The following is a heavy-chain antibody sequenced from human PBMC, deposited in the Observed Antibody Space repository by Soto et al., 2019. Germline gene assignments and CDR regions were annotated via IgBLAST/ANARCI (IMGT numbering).Heavy chain of an antibody. CDR3: ARRPMVRAYTWFDP. D-gene: IGHD3-10*01. J-gene: IGHJ5*02. V-gene: IGHV1-3*01. CDR2: INAGNGNT. Sequence: ASVNVSCKASGYTFTIYAIHWVRQAPGQRLEWMGWINAGNGNTKYSQKFQGRVTITRDTSASTAYMELSSLRSEDTAVYYCARRPMVRAYTWFDPWGQGTLVTVSS. CDR1: GYTFTIYA.